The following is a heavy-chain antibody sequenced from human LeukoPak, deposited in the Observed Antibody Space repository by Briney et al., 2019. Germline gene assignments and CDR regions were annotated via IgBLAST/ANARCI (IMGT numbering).Heavy chain of an antibody. CDR3: ARLGSDAFDI. D-gene: IGHD3-10*01. CDR2: IYSGGST. Sequence: PSGGSLRLPCAASGFTVSSNFMSWVRQAPGKGLEWVSAIYSGGSTYYADSVKGRFTISRDNSKNTLYLQMNSLRAEDTAVYYCARLGSDAFDIWGQGTMVTVSS. CDR1: GFTVSSNF. V-gene: IGHV3-53*01. J-gene: IGHJ3*02.